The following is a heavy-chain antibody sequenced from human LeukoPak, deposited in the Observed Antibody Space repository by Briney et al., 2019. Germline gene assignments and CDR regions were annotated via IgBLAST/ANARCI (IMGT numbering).Heavy chain of an antibody. V-gene: IGHV3-21*01. J-gene: IGHJ6*02. Sequence: PGGSLRLSCAASGFTFSSYSMNWVRQAPGKGLEWVSSISSSSSYIYYADSVKGRFTISRDNAKNSLYLQMNSLRAEDTAVYYCARVSSSSWYYYYYGMDVWGQGTTVTVSS. CDR1: GFTFSSYS. CDR2: ISSSSSYI. D-gene: IGHD6-13*01. CDR3: ARVSSSSWYYYYYGMDV.